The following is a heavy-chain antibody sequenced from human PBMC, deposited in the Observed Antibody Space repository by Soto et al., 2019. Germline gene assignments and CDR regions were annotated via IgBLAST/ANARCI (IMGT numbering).Heavy chain of an antibody. J-gene: IGHJ6*02. V-gene: IGHV3-7*01. Sequence: PGGSLRLSCAASGFTFSSYWMSWVRQAPGKGLEWVANIKQDGSEKYYVDSVKGRFTISRDNAKNSLYLQMNSLRAEDTAVYYCASASSYYYYGMDVWGQGTTVTVSS. CDR2: IKQDGSEK. CDR3: ASASSYYYYGMDV. CDR1: GFTFSSYW.